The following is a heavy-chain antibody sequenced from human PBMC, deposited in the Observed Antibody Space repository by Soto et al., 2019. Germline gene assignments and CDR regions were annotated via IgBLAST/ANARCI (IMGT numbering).Heavy chain of an antibody. CDR2: IYYSGST. Sequence: QVQLQESGPGLVKPSETLSLTCTVSGGSISSYYWSWIRQPPGKGLEWIGYIYYSGSTNYNPSLKSRVTLSVDTSKNKSSLKLSSVTAADTAVYYCAREDYSDSKSFDYWGQGTLVTVSS. CDR3: AREDYSDSKSFDY. D-gene: IGHD3-22*01. CDR1: GGSISSYY. V-gene: IGHV4-59*01. J-gene: IGHJ4*02.